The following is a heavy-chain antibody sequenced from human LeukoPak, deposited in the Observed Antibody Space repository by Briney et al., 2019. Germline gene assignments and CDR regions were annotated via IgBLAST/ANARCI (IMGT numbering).Heavy chain of an antibody. J-gene: IGHJ4*02. CDR3: ARAVGGDGSGSL. V-gene: IGHV4-59*01. Sequence: SETLSLTCTVSGDSISTYCWIWIRQPPGKGPEWIGYIYYRVTSDYNPSLKSRVTMSVDMSTRQISMKLSSVTAADTDVYYCARAVGGDGSGSLWGPGTLVTVSS. CDR1: GDSISTYC. CDR2: IYYRVTS. D-gene: IGHD3-10*01.